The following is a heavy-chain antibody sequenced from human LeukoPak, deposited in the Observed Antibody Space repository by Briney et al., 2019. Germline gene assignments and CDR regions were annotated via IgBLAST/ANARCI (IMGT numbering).Heavy chain of an antibody. J-gene: IGHJ3*02. CDR3: ARGGSGFDAFDI. D-gene: IGHD3-22*01. Sequence: SETLSLTCTVSGGSISSYYWSWIRQPPGKGLEWIGYIFYSGSTNYNPSLKSRVTISVDTPKNQFSLKLNSVTAADTAVYYCARGGSGFDAFDIWGRGTMVTVSS. CDR1: GGSISSYY. CDR2: IFYSGST. V-gene: IGHV4-59*01.